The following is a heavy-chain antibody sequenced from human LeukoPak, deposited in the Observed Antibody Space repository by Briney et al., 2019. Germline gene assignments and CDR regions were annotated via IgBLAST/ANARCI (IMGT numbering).Heavy chain of an antibody. Sequence: GESLKISCKGSGXCFTSYWIGWVRQMPGKGLEWMGIIYPGDSDTRYSPSFQGQVTISADKSISTAYLQWSSLKASDTAMYYCARRSYYDSSGYSFGWFDPWGQGTLVTVSS. CDR1: GXCFTSYW. CDR2: IYPGDSDT. J-gene: IGHJ5*02. D-gene: IGHD3-22*01. V-gene: IGHV5-51*01. CDR3: ARRSYYDSSGYSFGWFDP.